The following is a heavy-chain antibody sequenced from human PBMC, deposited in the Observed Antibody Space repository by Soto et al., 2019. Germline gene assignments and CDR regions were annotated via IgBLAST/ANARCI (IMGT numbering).Heavy chain of an antibody. CDR1: GFTFSRYV. V-gene: IGHV3-23*01. Sequence: EVQLLESGGGLVQHGGSLRLSCVASGFTFSRYVMSWVRQAPGKGLEWVSTINSNGDSTYYADAVKGRFTISRDNSKTSLYLQMNSLRAEDTAVYYCARVPYGDYCSRTSFLYYFDYWGQGVLVTVSS. CDR2: INSNGDST. J-gene: IGHJ4*02. D-gene: IGHD2-2*01. CDR3: ARVPYGDYCSRTSFLYYFDY.